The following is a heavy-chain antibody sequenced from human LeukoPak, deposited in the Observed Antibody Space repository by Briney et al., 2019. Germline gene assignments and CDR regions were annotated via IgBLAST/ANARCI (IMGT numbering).Heavy chain of an antibody. V-gene: IGHV1-69*04. J-gene: IGHJ1*01. CDR2: IMPILGIA. CDR3: ARATLDYGEVLVFQH. Sequence: ASVKVSCKASGYTFTSYAISWVRQAPGQGLEWLGRIMPILGIANYAQKFQGRVTITADKSTSTAYMELSSLRSEDTAVYYCARATLDYGEVLVFQHWGQGTLVTVSS. D-gene: IGHD4-17*01. CDR1: GYTFTSYA.